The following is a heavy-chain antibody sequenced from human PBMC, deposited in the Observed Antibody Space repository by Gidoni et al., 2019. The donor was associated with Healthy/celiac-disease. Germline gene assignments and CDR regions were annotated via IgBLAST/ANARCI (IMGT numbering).Heavy chain of an antibody. J-gene: IGHJ3*02. CDR1: GYPLTSYD. D-gene: IGHD3-22*01. CDR2: INPSGGST. Sequence: QVQLVQSGAEVKQPGASVKVSCKASGYPLTSYDMHWVRQAPGQGLEWMGIINPSGGSTSYAQKFQGRVTMTRDTSTSTVYMELSSLRSEDTAVYYCARDRRGYYDSSGSDAFDIWGQGTMVTVSS. V-gene: IGHV1-46*03. CDR3: ARDRRGYYDSSGSDAFDI.